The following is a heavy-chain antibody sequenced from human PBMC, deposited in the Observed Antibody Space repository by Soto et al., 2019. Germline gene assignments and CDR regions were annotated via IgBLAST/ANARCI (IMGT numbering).Heavy chain of an antibody. CDR1: GGSISSSSYY. CDR2: IYYSGSA. Sequence: SETLSLTCTVSGGSISSSSYYWGWIRQPPGKGLEWIGSIYYSGSAYYNPSLKSRVTISVDTSKNQFSLKLSSVTAADTAVYYCARLMTRYYYYGMDVWGQGTTVTVSS. J-gene: IGHJ6*02. V-gene: IGHV4-39*01. D-gene: IGHD2-8*01. CDR3: ARLMTRYYYYGMDV.